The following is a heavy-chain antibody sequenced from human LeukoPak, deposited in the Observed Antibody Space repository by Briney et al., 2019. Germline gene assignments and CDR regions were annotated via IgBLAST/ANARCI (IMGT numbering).Heavy chain of an antibody. V-gene: IGHV3-30*18. J-gene: IGHJ4*02. Sequence: GGSLRLSCIASGLPIADFAMHWVRQAPGKGLEWVAAISYDGRNKEYVDSVKGRFTISRDNSKNTVYLQMNSLRAEDTAVYNCAKDRGYSHGFDYWGQGTLVTVSS. CDR2: ISYDGRNK. D-gene: IGHD5-18*01. CDR1: GLPIADFA. CDR3: AKDRGYSHGFDY.